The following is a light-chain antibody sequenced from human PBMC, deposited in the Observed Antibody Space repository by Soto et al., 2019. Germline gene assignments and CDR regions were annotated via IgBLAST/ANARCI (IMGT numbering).Light chain of an antibody. CDR2: ENN. Sequence: QSVLTQPPSVSAAPGQRVTISCSGSSSNIGNNYVSWYQQLPGTAPKLLIYENNRRPSGIPDRFSGSKSGTSATLDITGLQTGDEADYYCGSWDSSLRGVFGGWTKLTVL. CDR1: SSNIGNNY. CDR3: GSWDSSLRGV. V-gene: IGLV1-51*02. J-gene: IGLJ3*02.